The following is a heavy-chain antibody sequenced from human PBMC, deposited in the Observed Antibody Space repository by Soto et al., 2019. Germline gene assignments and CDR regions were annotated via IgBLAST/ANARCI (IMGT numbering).Heavy chain of an antibody. V-gene: IGHV1-46*01. CDR2: INPSGGST. Sequence: GASVKVSCKASGYTFTSYYMHWVRQAPGQGLEWMGIINPSGGSTSYAQKFQGRVTITADESTSTAYMELSSLRSEDTAVYYCARRSGWYSGFDPWGQGTLVTVSS. CDR1: GYTFTSYY. CDR3: ARRSGWYSGFDP. D-gene: IGHD6-19*01. J-gene: IGHJ5*02.